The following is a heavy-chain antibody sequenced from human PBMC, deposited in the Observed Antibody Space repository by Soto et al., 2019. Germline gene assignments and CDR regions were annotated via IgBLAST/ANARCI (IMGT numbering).Heavy chain of an antibody. D-gene: IGHD5-12*01. Sequence: PGASLRPSCAASGFTSSNYGMHWVRQAPGKGLEWVAVISYDGSNKYYADSVKGRFTISRDNSKNTLYLQKNSLRAEDTAVYYCAIDVDIAATISYGMDVWGQGTTVTVSS. CDR2: ISYDGSNK. CDR1: GFTSSNYG. CDR3: AIDVDIAATISYGMDV. J-gene: IGHJ6*02. V-gene: IGHV3-30*03.